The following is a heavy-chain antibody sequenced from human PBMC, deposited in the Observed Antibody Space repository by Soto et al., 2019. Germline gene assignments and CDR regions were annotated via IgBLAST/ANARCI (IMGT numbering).Heavy chain of an antibody. CDR3: AKHIVAGYPDY. CDR1: GFTFSSHA. D-gene: IGHD3-9*01. Sequence: PGGSLRLSCAASGFTFSSHAMSWVRQAPGKGLECVSVVSESGVTTYYADSVKGRFTISRDNSKNTLYLQMNSLRAEDTAVYYRAKHIVAGYPDYWGQGTLVTVSS. CDR2: VSESGVTT. V-gene: IGHV3-23*01. J-gene: IGHJ4*02.